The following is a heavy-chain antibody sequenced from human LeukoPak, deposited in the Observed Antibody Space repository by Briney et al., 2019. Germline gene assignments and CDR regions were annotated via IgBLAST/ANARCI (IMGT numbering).Heavy chain of an antibody. CDR3: AREGGVVGATFDY. J-gene: IGHJ4*02. D-gene: IGHD1-26*01. CDR2: FYPSGST. Sequence: PSETLSLTRTVSGFSFSSGYYWGWIRQPPGKGLEWIGSFYPSGSTYYNPSLKSRVTISVDTSKNQFSLKLPPVTAADTAVYYCAREGGVVGATFDYWGQGTLVTVSS. V-gene: IGHV4-38-2*02. CDR1: GFSFSSGYY.